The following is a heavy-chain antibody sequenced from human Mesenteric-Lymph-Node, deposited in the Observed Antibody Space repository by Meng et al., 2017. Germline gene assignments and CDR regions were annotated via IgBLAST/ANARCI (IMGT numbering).Heavy chain of an antibody. D-gene: IGHD3-22*01. Sequence: GESLKISCAASGFTFSSYAMSWVRQAPGKGLEWVSAISGSGGSTYYADSVKGQFTISRDNSKNTLYLQMNSLRAEDTAVYYCENMIGREPYDYWGQGTLVTVSS. J-gene: IGHJ4*02. CDR2: ISGSGGST. CDR1: GFTFSSYA. V-gene: IGHV3-23*01. CDR3: ENMIGREPYDY.